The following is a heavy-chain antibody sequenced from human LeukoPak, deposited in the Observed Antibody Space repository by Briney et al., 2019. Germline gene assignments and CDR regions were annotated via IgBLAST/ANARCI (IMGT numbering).Heavy chain of an antibody. Sequence: GGSPRLSCAASGFTFSRYWMSWVRQAPGKGLEWVANIKQDGSQKSYVDSVKGRFTISRDNANNLLYLQMNSLRAEDTAVYYCARESFAARWDWGQGTLVTVSS. V-gene: IGHV3-7*01. D-gene: IGHD6-6*01. CDR2: IKQDGSQK. J-gene: IGHJ4*02. CDR3: ARESFAARWD. CDR1: GFTFSRYW.